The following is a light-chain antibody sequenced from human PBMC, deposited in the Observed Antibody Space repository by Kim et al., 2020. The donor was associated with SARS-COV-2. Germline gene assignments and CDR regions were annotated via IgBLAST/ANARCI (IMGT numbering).Light chain of an antibody. CDR3: QQYGNTPYT. CDR1: LSVDNY. J-gene: IGKJ2*01. Sequence: LSPGERVTLSCRASLSVDNYLAWYQQKPGQAPRVLIYSASTRATGIPDRISGSGYGTDFTLTITRLEPEDFAKYYCQQYGNTPYTFGQGTKLEI. CDR2: SAS. V-gene: IGKV3-20*01.